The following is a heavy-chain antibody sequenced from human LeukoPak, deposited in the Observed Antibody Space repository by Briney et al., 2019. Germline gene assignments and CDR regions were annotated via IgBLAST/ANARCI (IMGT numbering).Heavy chain of an antibody. CDR1: GGSFSGYY. J-gene: IGHJ5*02. CDR3: ARDDSSGYLAFDP. V-gene: IGHV4-34*01. Sequence: SETLSLTCAVYGGSFSGYYWSWIRQPPGKGLEWIGSIYYSGSTYYNPSLKSRVTISVDTSKNQFSLKLSSVTAADTAVYYCARDDSSGYLAFDPWGQGTLVTVSS. D-gene: IGHD3-22*01. CDR2: IYYSGST.